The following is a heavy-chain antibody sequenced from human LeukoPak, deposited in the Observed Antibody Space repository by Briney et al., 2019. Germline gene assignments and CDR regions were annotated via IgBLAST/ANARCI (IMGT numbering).Heavy chain of an antibody. CDR1: GFTFSSYS. Sequence: GGSLRLSCAASGFTFSSYSMHWVRQAPGNGLEPLSAISPDASRTYYADSVRGRFTISRDNSKNTLYLQMGSLRPEDMAVYYCAREDRGDYSYWGQGTPVTVSS. CDR3: AREDRGDYSY. CDR2: ISPDASRT. D-gene: IGHD3-22*01. V-gene: IGHV3-64*02. J-gene: IGHJ4*02.